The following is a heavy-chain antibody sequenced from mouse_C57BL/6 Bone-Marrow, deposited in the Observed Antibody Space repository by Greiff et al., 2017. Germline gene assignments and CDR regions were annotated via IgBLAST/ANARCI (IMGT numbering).Heavy chain of an antibody. CDR2: IYPRSGNT. CDR3: ASKTTTVVDYYAMDY. CDR1: GYTFTSYG. Sequence: QVQLQQSGAELARPGASVKLSCKASGYTFTSYGISWVKQRTGQGLEWIGEIYPRSGNTYYNEKFKGKATLTADKSSSTAYMELRSLTSEDSAVYFCASKTTTVVDYYAMDYWGQGTSVTVSS. J-gene: IGHJ4*01. V-gene: IGHV1-81*01. D-gene: IGHD1-1*01.